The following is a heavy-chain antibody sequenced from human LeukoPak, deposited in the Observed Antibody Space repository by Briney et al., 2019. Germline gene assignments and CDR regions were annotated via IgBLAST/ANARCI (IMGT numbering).Heavy chain of an antibody. Sequence: GGSLRLSCAASGFTFSSYWMSWVRQAPGKGLEWVANIRQDGSEKYYVDSVKGRFTISRGNAKNSLYLQMNSLRAEDTAVYYCARDGRYCSGGSCFNWFDPWGQGTLVTVSS. D-gene: IGHD2-15*01. CDR1: GFTFSSYW. CDR2: IRQDGSEK. CDR3: ARDGRYCSGGSCFNWFDP. J-gene: IGHJ5*02. V-gene: IGHV3-7*01.